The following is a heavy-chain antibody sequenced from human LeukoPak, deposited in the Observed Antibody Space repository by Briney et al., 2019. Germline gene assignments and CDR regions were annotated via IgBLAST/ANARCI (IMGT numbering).Heavy chain of an antibody. CDR2: TTGSGTGSGDST. V-gene: IGHV3-23*01. D-gene: IGHD1-26*01. CDR3: ARDLTIWELPYDY. CDR1: GFTFSSYA. J-gene: IGHJ4*02. Sequence: PGGSLRLSCAVSGFTFSSYAMSWVRQAPGKGLEWVSATTGSGTGSGDSTYYADSVKGRFTISRDNAKNSLYLQMNSLRAEDTAVYYCARDLTIWELPYDYWGQGTLVTVSS.